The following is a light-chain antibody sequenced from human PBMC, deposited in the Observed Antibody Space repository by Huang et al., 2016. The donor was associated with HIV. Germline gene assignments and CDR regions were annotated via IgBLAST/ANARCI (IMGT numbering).Light chain of an antibody. Sequence: DIVMTQSPLSLPVTPGEPASISRRSSQPLLHSNGYNYLDRYLQKPGQSPQLLIDLCSNRASGVPSRFSGSGSVTDLTLKISTVEAEDVGIYYCMQALQTPRTFGQGTRLEIK. J-gene: IGKJ5*01. V-gene: IGKV2-28*01. CDR2: LCS. CDR3: MQALQTPRT. CDR1: QPLLHSNGYNY.